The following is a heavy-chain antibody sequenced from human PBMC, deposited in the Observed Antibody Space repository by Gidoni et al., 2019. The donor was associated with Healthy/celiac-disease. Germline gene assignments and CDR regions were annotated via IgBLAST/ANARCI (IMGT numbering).Heavy chain of an antibody. CDR2: ISSSSSTI. J-gene: IGHJ6*02. Sequence: EVQLVESGGGLVQPGGSLSLSCAASGFTFSSSSLNWVRQAPGKGLEWVSYISSSSSTIYYADSVKGRFTISRDNAKNSLYLQMNSLRDEDTAVYYCARDRELLPAGGPNGYGMDVWGQGTTVTVSS. V-gene: IGHV3-48*02. D-gene: IGHD2-15*01. CDR1: GFTFSSSS. CDR3: ARDRELLPAGGPNGYGMDV.